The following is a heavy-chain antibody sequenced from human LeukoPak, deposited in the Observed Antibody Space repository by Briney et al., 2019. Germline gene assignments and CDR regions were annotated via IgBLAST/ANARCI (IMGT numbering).Heavy chain of an antibody. CDR1: GGSLSSANYY. D-gene: IGHD3-22*01. Sequence: PSQTLSLTCTVSGGSLSSANYYWNWIRQPAGKGLGWIGHIYTSGSTNYNPSLKSRVTISVDTSKNQFSLKLSSVTAADTAVYYCARSRTLLDSSVFDYWGQGTLVTVSS. V-gene: IGHV4-61*09. J-gene: IGHJ4*02. CDR3: ARSRTLLDSSVFDY. CDR2: IYTSGST.